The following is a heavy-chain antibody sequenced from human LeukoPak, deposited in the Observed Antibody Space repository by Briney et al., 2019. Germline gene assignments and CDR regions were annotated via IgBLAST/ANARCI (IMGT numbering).Heavy chain of an antibody. Sequence: ASVKVSCKASGYTFTSYGISWVRQAPGQGLEWMGWISAYNGNTNYAQRLQGRVTMTTDTSTSTAYMELRSLRSDDTAVYYCARAGYCSSTSCDGNNWFDPWGQGTLVTVSS. CDR1: GYTFTSYG. J-gene: IGHJ5*02. CDR2: ISAYNGNT. CDR3: ARAGYCSSTSCDGNNWFDP. V-gene: IGHV1-18*01. D-gene: IGHD2-2*01.